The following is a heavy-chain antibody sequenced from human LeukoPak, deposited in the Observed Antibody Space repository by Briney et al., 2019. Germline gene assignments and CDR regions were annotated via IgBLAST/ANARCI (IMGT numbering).Heavy chain of an antibody. J-gene: IGHJ5*02. CDR1: GYTFTGYY. Sequence: EASVKVSCKASGYTFTGYYMHWVRQAPGQGLEWMGWINPNSGGTNYAQKFQGWVTMTRDTSISTAYMELSRLRSDDTAVYYCARDSSGWYLGWFDPWGQGTLVTVSS. D-gene: IGHD6-19*01. CDR3: ARDSSGWYLGWFDP. V-gene: IGHV1-2*04. CDR2: INPNSGGT.